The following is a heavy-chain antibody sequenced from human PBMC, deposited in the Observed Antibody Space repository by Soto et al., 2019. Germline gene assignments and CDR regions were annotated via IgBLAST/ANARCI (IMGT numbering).Heavy chain of an antibody. Sequence: QVRLQESGPGLVRPSETLSLNCDVSGSSVRGRYYWGWIRQAPGKGLEWLGSIFHSGSAHYNPSLKSRVTISVDTSKNQFSLRLTSVTATDTAIYYCARNITGALFDSWGQGLLVTVSS. CDR1: GSSVRGRYY. CDR2: IFHSGSA. J-gene: IGHJ4*02. D-gene: IGHD3-3*01. V-gene: IGHV4-38-2*01. CDR3: ARNITGALFDS.